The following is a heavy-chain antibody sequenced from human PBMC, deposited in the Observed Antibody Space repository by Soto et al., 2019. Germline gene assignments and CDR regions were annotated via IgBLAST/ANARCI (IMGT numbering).Heavy chain of an antibody. D-gene: IGHD5-12*01. V-gene: IGHV4-59*01. CDR2: IYYSGST. CDR3: ARKERWLQPFDY. CDR1: GGSISSYY. J-gene: IGHJ4*02. Sequence: SETLSLTCTVSGGSISSYYWSWIRQPPGKGLEWIGYIYYSGSTNYNPSLRSRVTISVDTSKNQFSLKLSSVTAADTAVYYCARKERWLQPFDYWGQGTLVTVSS.